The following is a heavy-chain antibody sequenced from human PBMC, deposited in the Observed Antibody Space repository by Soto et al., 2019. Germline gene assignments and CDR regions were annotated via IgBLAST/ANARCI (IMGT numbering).Heavy chain of an antibody. Sequence: QVQLVQSGAEVKKPGASVKVSCKASGYTFTSYDINWVRQATGQGLEWMGWMYPNSGNTGYAQKFQGRVTMTRNTSISTAYMELSSLRSEDTAVYSGAKSTNDYGDRHWGQGTLVTVSS. V-gene: IGHV1-8*01. J-gene: IGHJ4*02. CDR1: GYTFTSYD. CDR2: MYPNSGNT. D-gene: IGHD4-17*01. CDR3: AKSTNDYGDRH.